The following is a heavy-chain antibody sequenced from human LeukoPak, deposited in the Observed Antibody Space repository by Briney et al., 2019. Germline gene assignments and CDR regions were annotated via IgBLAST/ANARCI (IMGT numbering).Heavy chain of an antibody. CDR1: GFTFDNYA. D-gene: IGHD3-22*01. CDR2: ISGDGGST. V-gene: IGHV3-43*02. CDR3: AKDMWVYYDSSGCPFDY. J-gene: IGHJ4*02. Sequence: PGGSLRLSCAASGFTFDNYAMHWVRQAPGKGLEWVSLISGDGGSTYYADSVKGRFTISRDNSKNSLYLQMNSLRTEDTALYYCAKDMWVYYDSSGCPFDYWGQGTLVTVSS.